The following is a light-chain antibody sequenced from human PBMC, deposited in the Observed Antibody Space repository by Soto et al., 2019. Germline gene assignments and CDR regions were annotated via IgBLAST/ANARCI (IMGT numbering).Light chain of an antibody. V-gene: IGKV1-5*03. CDR2: KAS. J-gene: IGKJ1*01. Sequence: DIQMTQSPSTLSAYVGDRVTITCRASQSISSWLAWYQQKPGKAPKLLIYKASSLESGVPSRFSGSGSGTDFTLTISRLEPEDFAVYYCQQYGSSPRTFGQGTNVDI. CDR1: QSISSW. CDR3: QQYGSSPRT.